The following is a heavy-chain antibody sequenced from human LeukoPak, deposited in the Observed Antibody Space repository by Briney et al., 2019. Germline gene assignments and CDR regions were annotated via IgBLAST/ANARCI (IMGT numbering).Heavy chain of an antibody. CDR3: ARGCSSSFGCWFDP. D-gene: IGHD6-13*01. V-gene: IGHV7-4-1*02. CDR2: INTNTGNP. Sequence: ASVKVSCKASGYTFTSYAMNWVRQAPGQGLEWMGWINTNTGNPTYAQGFTGRFVFSLDTSVSTAYLQISSLKAEDTAVYYCARGCSSSFGCWFDPWGQGTLVTVSS. J-gene: IGHJ5*02. CDR1: GYTFTSYA.